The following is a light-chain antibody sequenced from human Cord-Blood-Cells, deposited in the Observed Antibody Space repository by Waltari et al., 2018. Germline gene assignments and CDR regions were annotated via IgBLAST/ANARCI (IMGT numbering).Light chain of an antibody. Sequence: QSALTQPASVSGSPGQAIPISCTGTTSDVGRYNLVPWYQQHPGNAPKLMIYEVSKRPSGVSNRFSGSKSGNTASLTISGLQAEDEADYYCCSYAGSSTLVFGGGTKLTVL. V-gene: IGLV2-23*02. CDR3: CSYAGSSTLV. CDR2: EVS. J-gene: IGLJ2*01. CDR1: TSDVGRYNL.